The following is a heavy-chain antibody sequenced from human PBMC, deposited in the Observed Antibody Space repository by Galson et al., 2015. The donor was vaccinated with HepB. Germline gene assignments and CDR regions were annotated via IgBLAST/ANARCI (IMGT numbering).Heavy chain of an antibody. Sequence: CAAPGFTFSSYGLHRVRQAPGKGLEWVAVIWYDGSNKYYADSVKGGFTIPRDNSKNTLYLQTNSLRAEDTAVYYCAAMVRGDRDFDYWGQGTLVTVSS. CDR3: AAMVRGDRDFDY. CDR2: IWYDGSNK. V-gene: IGHV3-33*08. D-gene: IGHD3-10*01. CDR1: GFTFSSYG. J-gene: IGHJ4*02.